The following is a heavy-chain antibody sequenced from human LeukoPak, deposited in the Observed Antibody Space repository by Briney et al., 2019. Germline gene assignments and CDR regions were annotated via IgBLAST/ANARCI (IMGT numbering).Heavy chain of an antibody. CDR2: IYTSRST. D-gene: IGHD6-13*01. J-gene: IGHJ3*02. CDR3: ARWAYSSSWGGPTKAFDI. V-gene: IGHV4-61*02. CDR1: AGSINGGSYY. Sequence: SENLSFNCSVSAGSINGGSYYRHWIGQPPGRGLERIGLIYTSRSTNYNASLKSRVTMSVDTSKNQFSLKLSSVTAADTAVYYCARWAYSSSWGGPTKAFDIWGQGTMVTVSS.